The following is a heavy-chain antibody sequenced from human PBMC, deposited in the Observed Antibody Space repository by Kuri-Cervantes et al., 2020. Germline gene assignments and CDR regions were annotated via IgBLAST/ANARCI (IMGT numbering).Heavy chain of an antibody. J-gene: IGHJ4*02. D-gene: IGHD6-6*01. CDR3: ARVLSSSCCDY. Sequence: GESLKISCAASGFTFSDYYMSWIRQAPGKGLEWVSYISSSGSTIYYADSVKGRFTISRDNAKNSLYLQMNSLRAEDTAVHYCARVLSSSCCDYWGQGTLVTVSS. V-gene: IGHV3-11*04. CDR1: GFTFSDYY. CDR2: ISSSGSTI.